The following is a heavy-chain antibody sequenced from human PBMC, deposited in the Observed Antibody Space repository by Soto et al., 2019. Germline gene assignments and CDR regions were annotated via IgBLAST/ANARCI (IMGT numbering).Heavy chain of an antibody. V-gene: IGHV1-46*01. Sequence: ASVKVSCKASGYTFTNYYVQWVRQAPGQGLEWMGVIHPDGGHTAYSQKFQDRVTMTRDTFTSTIHMELSSLRSEDTAVYYCARGDNDYWGQGTLVTVSS. J-gene: IGHJ4*02. CDR1: GYTFTNYY. CDR2: IHPDGGHT. CDR3: ARGDNDY.